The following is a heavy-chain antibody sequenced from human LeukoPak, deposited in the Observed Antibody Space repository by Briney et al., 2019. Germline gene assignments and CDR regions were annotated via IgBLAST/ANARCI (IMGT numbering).Heavy chain of an antibody. CDR2: VFYRGSA. Sequence: TLYLTCNVSGISISSSRYYWVWIRQPPGKGLEGFVTVFYRGSAYYKACLKSRLDIQVDTYKNHLSVQLSSVTAADTAMYYCARIGHGANSQLKWYFDLWGRGNLVPVS. J-gene: IGHJ2*01. CDR3: ARIGHGANSQLKWYFDL. CDR1: GISISSSRYY. D-gene: IGHD4-23*01. V-gene: IGHV4-39*02.